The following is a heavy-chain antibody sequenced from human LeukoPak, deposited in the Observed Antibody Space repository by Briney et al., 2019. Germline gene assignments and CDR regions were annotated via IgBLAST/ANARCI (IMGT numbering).Heavy chain of an antibody. D-gene: IGHD3-10*01. CDR2: FDREDGET. CDR3: ASFYGSGSYSYYGMDV. CDR1: GCTLTELS. J-gene: IGHJ6*04. Sequence: ASVKVSCKVSGCTLTELSMHWVRQAPGKGLEWMGGFDREDGETIYAQKFQGRVTMTEDTSTDTAYMELSSLRSEDTAVYYCASFYGSGSYSYYGMDVWGKGTTVTVSS. V-gene: IGHV1-24*01.